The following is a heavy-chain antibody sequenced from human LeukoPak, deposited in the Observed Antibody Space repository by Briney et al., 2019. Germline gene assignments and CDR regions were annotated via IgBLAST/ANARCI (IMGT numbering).Heavy chain of an antibody. CDR2: IIPIFGTA. V-gene: IGHV1-69*01. Sequence: ASVKVSCKASGGTFSSYAISWVRQAPGQGLEWMGGIIPIFGTANYAQKFQGRVTITADESTSTAYMELSSLRSKDTAVYYCASFLKHYYYYYMDVRGKGTTVTVSS. J-gene: IGHJ6*03. CDR1: GGTFSSYA. CDR3: ASFLKHYYYYYMDV.